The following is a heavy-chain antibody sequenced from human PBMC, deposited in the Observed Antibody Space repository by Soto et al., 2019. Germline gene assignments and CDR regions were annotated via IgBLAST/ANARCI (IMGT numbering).Heavy chain of an antibody. Sequence: GGSLRLSCAASGFTFSSYAMSWVRQAPGKGLEWVSAISGSGGSTYYADSVKGRFTISRDNSKNTLYLQMNSLRAEDTAVYYCAKGYDYGDYGFLSYMDVWGKGTTVTVSS. CDR2: ISGSGGST. J-gene: IGHJ6*03. V-gene: IGHV3-23*01. D-gene: IGHD4-17*01. CDR1: GFTFSSYA. CDR3: AKGYDYGDYGFLSYMDV.